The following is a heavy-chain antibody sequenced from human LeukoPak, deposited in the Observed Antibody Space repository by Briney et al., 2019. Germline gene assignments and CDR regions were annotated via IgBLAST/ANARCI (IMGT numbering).Heavy chain of an antibody. CDR3: ARDRRDYDFWSGYSDAFDI. V-gene: IGHV4-59*01. Sequence: PSETLSLTCAVYGGSFSGYYWSWIRQPPGKGLEWIGYIYYSGSTNYNPSLKSRVTISVDTSKNQFSLKLSSVAAADTAVYYCARDRRDYDFWSGYSDAFDIWGQGTMVTVSS. J-gene: IGHJ3*02. CDR2: IYYSGST. D-gene: IGHD3-3*01. CDR1: GGSFSGYY.